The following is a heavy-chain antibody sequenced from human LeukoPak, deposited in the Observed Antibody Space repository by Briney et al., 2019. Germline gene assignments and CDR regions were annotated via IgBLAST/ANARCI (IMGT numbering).Heavy chain of an antibody. CDR1: GGSFSGYY. CDR3: ASRYYYDRSRYYGHFDY. V-gene: IGHV4-34*01. Sequence: SETLSLTCAVYGGSFSGYYWSWIRQPPGKGLEWIGEINHSGSTNYNPSLKSRVTISVDTSKNQFSLKLSSVTAADTAVYYCASRYYYDRSRYYGHFDYWGQGTLVTVSS. J-gene: IGHJ4*02. CDR2: INHSGST. D-gene: IGHD3-22*01.